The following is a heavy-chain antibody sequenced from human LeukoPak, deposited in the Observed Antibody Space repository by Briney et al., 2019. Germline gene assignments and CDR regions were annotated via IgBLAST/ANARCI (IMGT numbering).Heavy chain of an antibody. Sequence: GGSLRLSCAASGFTFSSYAMSWVRQAPGKGLEWVSGVSGSGGGTYYTDSVKGRFTISRDNSKNTLFLQMNSLRAEDTAVYYCANLRGRGAYACSGASCYSYWGQGTLVTVSP. CDR2: VSGSGGGT. CDR1: GFTFSSYA. V-gene: IGHV3-23*01. J-gene: IGHJ4*02. CDR3: ANLRGRGAYACSGASCYSY. D-gene: IGHD2-15*01.